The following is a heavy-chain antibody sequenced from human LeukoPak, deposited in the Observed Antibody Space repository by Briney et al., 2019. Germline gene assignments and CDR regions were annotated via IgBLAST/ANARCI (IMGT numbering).Heavy chain of an antibody. V-gene: IGHV1-2*02. J-gene: IGHJ4*02. CDR3: AQGSGYYPPFFDY. CDR1: GYTFTGYY. CDR2: INPNSGGT. D-gene: IGHD3-3*01. Sequence: ASVKVSCKASGYTFTGYYMHWVRQAPGQGLEWMGWINPNSGGTNYAQKFQGRVTMTRDTSISTAYMELSRLRSDDTAVYYCAQGSGYYPPFFDYWGQGTLVTVSS.